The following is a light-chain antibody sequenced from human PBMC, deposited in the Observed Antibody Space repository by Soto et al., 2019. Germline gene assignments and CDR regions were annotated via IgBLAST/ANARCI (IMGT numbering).Light chain of an antibody. CDR3: QQYDNLPRYT. V-gene: IGKV1-33*01. Sequence: DIQMTQSPSSLSASVGDRVTITCQASQDISIYLNWYQQIPGKAPKLLIYDASNLETGVPSRFSGSGSGTDFTFPISSLQPEDIATYYCQQYDNLPRYTFGQGTKLEIK. CDR1: QDISIY. CDR2: DAS. J-gene: IGKJ2*01.